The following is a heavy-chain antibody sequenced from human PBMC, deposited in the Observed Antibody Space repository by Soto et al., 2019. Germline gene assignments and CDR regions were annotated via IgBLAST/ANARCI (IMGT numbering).Heavy chain of an antibody. CDR1: GFTFSSYA. V-gene: IGHV3-23*01. J-gene: IGHJ3*02. D-gene: IGHD2-2*01. CDR3: AKDRVADIVVVPQDAFDI. CDR2: ISGSGGST. Sequence: EVQLLESGGGLVQPGGSLRLSCAASGFTFSSYAMSWVRQAPGKGLEWVSAISGSGGSTYYADSVKGRFTISRDNSKNTLYLQMNSLRAEDMAVYYCAKDRVADIVVVPQDAFDIWGQGTMVTVSS.